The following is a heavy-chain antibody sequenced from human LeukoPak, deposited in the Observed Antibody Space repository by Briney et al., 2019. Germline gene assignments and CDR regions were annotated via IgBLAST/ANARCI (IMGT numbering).Heavy chain of an antibody. J-gene: IGHJ4*02. V-gene: IGHV1-69*13. CDR3: ARDFRYYYDSSGTFDY. CDR2: IIPIFGTA. Sequence: ASVKVSCKASGGTFSSYAISWVRQAPGQGLEWMGGIIPIFGTANYAQKFQGRVTITADESTSTAYMELSSLRSEDTAVYYCARDFRYYYDSSGTFDYWGQGTLVTVSS. D-gene: IGHD3-22*01. CDR1: GGTFSSYA.